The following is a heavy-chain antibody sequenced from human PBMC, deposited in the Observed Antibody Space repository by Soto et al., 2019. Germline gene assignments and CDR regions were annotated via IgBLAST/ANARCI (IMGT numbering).Heavy chain of an antibody. CDR1: GLAFNTFE. CDR3: ARVRRRDGYNPRDY. J-gene: IGHJ4*02. CDR2: ISSSGSTI. D-gene: IGHD5-12*01. V-gene: IGHV3-48*03. Sequence: PGGSMRLSCAASGLAFNTFEMNWVRQAPGKGLACVSYISSSGSTIYYADSVKGRFTISRDNAENSLFLQMNSLRVEDTGIYYCARVRRRDGYNPRDYWGRGTLVTVSS.